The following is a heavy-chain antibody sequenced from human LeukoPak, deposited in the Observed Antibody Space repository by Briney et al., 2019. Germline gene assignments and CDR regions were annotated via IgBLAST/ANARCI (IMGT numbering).Heavy chain of an antibody. CDR2: INPNSGGT. CDR1: GYTFTGYY. V-gene: IGHV1-2*06. CDR3: ARNIYDFWSGYHRPFDY. Sequence: ASVKVSCKASGYTFTGYYMHWVRQAPGQGLEWMGRINPNSGGTNYAQEFQGRVTMTRDTSISTAYMELSRLRSDDTAVYYCARNIYDFWSGYHRPFDYWGQGTLVTVSS. D-gene: IGHD3-3*01. J-gene: IGHJ4*02.